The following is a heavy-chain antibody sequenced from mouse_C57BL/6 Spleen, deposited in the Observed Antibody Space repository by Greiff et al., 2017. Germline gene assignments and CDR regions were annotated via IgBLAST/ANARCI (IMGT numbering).Heavy chain of an antibody. Sequence: EVKLQQSGPELVKPGASVKMSCKASGYTFTDYNMHWVKQSHGKSLEWIGYINPNNGGTSYNQKFKGKATLTVNKSSSTAYMELRSLTSEDSAVYYCASSNYWYFDVWGTGTTVTVSS. D-gene: IGHD2-5*01. CDR1: GYTFTDYN. V-gene: IGHV1-22*01. CDR3: ASSNYWYFDV. J-gene: IGHJ1*03. CDR2: INPNNGGT.